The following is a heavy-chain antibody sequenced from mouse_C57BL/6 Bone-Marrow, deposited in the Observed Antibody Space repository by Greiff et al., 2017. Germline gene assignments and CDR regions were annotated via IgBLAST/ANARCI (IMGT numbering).Heavy chain of an antibody. CDR2: IDPETCGT. CDR3: TRGGETLCYY. Sequence: VQLQQSGAELVRPGASVKLSCKASGYTFTDYEMHWVKQTPVHGLEWIGAIDPETCGTAYNQKFKGKATLTADKSSSTAYMELRSLTSEDSAVYYCTRGGETLCYYWGRGTTLTVTS. J-gene: IGHJ2*01. V-gene: IGHV1-23*01. D-gene: IGHD6-1*01. CDR1: GYTFTDYE.